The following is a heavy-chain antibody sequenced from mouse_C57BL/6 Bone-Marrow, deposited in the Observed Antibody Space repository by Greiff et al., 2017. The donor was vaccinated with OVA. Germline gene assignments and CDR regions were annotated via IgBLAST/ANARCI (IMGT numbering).Heavy chain of an antibody. CDR3: GRGRVRRRAY. CDR2: IHPNSGST. Sequence: QVQLQQSGAELVKPGASVKLSCKASGYTFTSYWMHWVKQRPGQGLEWIGMIHPNSGSTNYNEKFKSKATLTVDKSSSTAYMQLSSLTSEDSAVYYCGRGRVRRRAYWGQGTLVTVSA. V-gene: IGHV1-64*01. D-gene: IGHD1-2*01. CDR1: GYTFTSYW. J-gene: IGHJ3*01.